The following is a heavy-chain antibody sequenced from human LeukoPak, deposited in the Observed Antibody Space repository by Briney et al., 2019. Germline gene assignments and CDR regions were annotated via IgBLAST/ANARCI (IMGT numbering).Heavy chain of an antibody. J-gene: IGHJ4*02. Sequence: GGSLRLSCAASGFTFSSYSMNWVRQAPGKGLEWVSSISSSSSYINYADSVKGRFTISRDNAKNSLYLQMNSLRAEDTAVYYCARDLSSWYGYYFDYWGQGTLVTVSS. V-gene: IGHV3-21*01. CDR1: GFTFSSYS. CDR3: ARDLSSWYGYYFDY. D-gene: IGHD6-13*01. CDR2: ISSSSSYI.